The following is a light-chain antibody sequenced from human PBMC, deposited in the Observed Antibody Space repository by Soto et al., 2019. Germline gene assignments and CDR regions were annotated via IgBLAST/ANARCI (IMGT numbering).Light chain of an antibody. CDR1: SSNIGSNY. CDR3: GTWDSSLSAYV. V-gene: IGLV1-51*01. CDR2: DND. J-gene: IGLJ1*01. Sequence: QSVLTQSPSVSAAPGQTVTISCSGSSSNIGSNYVSWYQQIPGAAPKVLIYDNDKRPSGIPDRFSGSKSGTSATLRITGLQTGDEADYYCGTWDSSLSAYVFGTGTKVTVL.